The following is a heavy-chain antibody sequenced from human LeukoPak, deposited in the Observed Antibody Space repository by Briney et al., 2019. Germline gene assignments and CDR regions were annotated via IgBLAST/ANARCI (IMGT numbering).Heavy chain of an antibody. CDR2: MNPNSGNT. CDR1: GYTFTSYD. D-gene: IGHD3-9*01. Sequence: ASVKVSCKASGYTFTSYDINWVRQATGQGLEWMGWMNPNSGNTGYAQKFQGRVTMTRNTSISIAYMELSSLRSEDTAVYYCARGEQRRRNDILTGYRLGYWGQGTLVTVSS. V-gene: IGHV1-8*01. CDR3: ARGEQRRRNDILTGYRLGY. J-gene: IGHJ4*02.